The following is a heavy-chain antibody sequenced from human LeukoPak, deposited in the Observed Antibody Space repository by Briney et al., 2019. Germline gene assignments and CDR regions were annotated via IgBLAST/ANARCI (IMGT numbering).Heavy chain of an antibody. Sequence: GRSLRLSCAASGFTFDDCAMHWVRQAPGKGLEWVSSISWNSGSIGYADSVKGRFTISRDNAKNSLYLQMNSLRAEDTAVYYCAKDLPLHDFWSGYYDPAPRTFDYWGQGTLVTVSS. V-gene: IGHV3-9*01. CDR1: GFTFDDCA. CDR3: AKDLPLHDFWSGYYDPAPRTFDY. J-gene: IGHJ4*02. D-gene: IGHD3-3*01. CDR2: ISWNSGSI.